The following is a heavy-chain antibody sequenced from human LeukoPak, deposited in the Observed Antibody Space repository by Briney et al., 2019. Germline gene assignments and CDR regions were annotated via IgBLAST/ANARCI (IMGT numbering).Heavy chain of an antibody. CDR3: ARDPESRKGRDGLGY. D-gene: IGHD1-14*01. V-gene: IGHV3-11*04. J-gene: IGHJ4*02. Sequence: PGGSLRLSCAASGLTFSDYYMTWTRQAPGEGLEWASSISGSGTTTYSADSVRGRFTVSRDNAKNSVFLYMNSLRAEDTAVYYCARDPESRKGRDGLGYWGQGTLATVSS. CDR1: GLTFSDYY. CDR2: ISGSGTTT.